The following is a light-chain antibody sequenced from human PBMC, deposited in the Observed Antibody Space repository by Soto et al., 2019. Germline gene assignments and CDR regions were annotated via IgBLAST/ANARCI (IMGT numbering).Light chain of an antibody. J-gene: IGLJ1*01. Sequence: QSVLTQPPSASGTPGQRVTISCSGSSSNIGSNAVNWYQQFPGTAPKLLIYTDNQRPSGVPDRFSGSKSGTSASLAISGLQSEDEADYFCAAWDGSLNAYVFGTGTKSPS. V-gene: IGLV1-44*01. CDR1: SSNIGSNA. CDR2: TDN. CDR3: AAWDGSLNAYV.